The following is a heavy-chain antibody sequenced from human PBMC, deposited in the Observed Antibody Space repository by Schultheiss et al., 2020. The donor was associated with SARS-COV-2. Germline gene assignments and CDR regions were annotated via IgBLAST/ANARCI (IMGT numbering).Heavy chain of an antibody. D-gene: IGHD2-15*01. V-gene: IGHV3-33*01. Sequence: GGSLRLSCGTSGFRFSDYGMHWVRQAPGKGLEWLAFIWYDGSGEFYSDSVNGRFTISRDNSKNTVFLQMHSLRAEDTAVYYCVRDRSWWTPYNCFDLWGRGTLVTVSS. CDR1: GFRFSDYG. CDR3: VRDRSWWTPYNCFDL. CDR2: IWYDGSGE. J-gene: IGHJ5*02.